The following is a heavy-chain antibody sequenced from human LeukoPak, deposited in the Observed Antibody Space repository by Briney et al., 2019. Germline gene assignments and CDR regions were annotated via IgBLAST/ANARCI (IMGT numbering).Heavy chain of an antibody. CDR1: VGSINSGNW. V-gene: IGHV4-4*02. CDR3: ARSRPNYFDY. CDR2: IYYSGST. J-gene: IGHJ4*02. Sequence: PSGTLSLTCGVSVGSINSGNWWTWVRQSPGKGLEWIGYIYYSGSTNYNPSLKSRVTISVDTSKNRFSLKLSSVTAADTAVYYCARSRPNYFDYWGQGTLVTVSS.